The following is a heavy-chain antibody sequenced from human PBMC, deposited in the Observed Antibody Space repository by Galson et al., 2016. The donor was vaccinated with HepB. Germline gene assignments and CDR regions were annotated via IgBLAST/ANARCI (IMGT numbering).Heavy chain of an antibody. CDR1: GASISNDYW. V-gene: IGHV4-4*02. J-gene: IGHJ4*02. D-gene: IGHD1-26*01. CDR2: IYHTGTA. CDR3: ARGTLGTTATMALDY. Sequence: TLSLTCAVSGASISNDYWWSWVRQSPDKGFEWLGEIYHTGTANYNPSFTRRATISVDTSKNQISLRLDTVTAADTAVYYCARGTLGTTATMALDYWGQGTLVSVSS.